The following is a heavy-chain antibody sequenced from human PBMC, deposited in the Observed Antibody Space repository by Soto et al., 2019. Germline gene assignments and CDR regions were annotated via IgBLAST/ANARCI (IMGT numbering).Heavy chain of an antibody. J-gene: IGHJ3*02. D-gene: IGHD5-12*01. CDR2: IRGSGGST. V-gene: IGHV3-23*01. CDR3: ATSYDPKAYAFDI. CDR1: GFRFRNYA. Sequence: GGSLRLSCAASGFRFRNYAMSWVRQAPGKGLEWVSAIRGSGGSTYYADSVKGRFTVSRDNSKKTLYLQINSLRAEDTAVYYCATSYDPKAYAFDIWGQGTMVTVSS.